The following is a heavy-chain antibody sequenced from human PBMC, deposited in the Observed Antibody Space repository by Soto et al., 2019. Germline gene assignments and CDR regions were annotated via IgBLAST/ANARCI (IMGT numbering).Heavy chain of an antibody. CDR2: IIPIFGTA. V-gene: IGHV1-69*13. D-gene: IGHD1-1*01. CDR3: ARDLTRNPGGGMDV. CDR1: GGTFSSYA. J-gene: IGHJ6*02. Sequence: GASVKVSCKASGGTFSSYAISWVRQAPGQGLEWMGGIIPIFGTANYAQKFQGRVTITADESTSTAYMELSSLRSEDTAVYYCARDLTRNPGGGMDVWGQGTTVTVSS.